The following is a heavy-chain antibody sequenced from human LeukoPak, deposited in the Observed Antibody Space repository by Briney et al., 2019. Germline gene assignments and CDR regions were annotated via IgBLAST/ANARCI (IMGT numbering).Heavy chain of an antibody. V-gene: IGHV1-8*02. J-gene: IGHJ4*02. CDR2: INPNSGNT. CDR3: ARVRGVRGVITHHPFDY. D-gene: IGHD3-10*01. Sequence: GASVKVSCKASGYTFTGYYMHWVRQAPGQGLEWMGWINPNSGNTGYAQKFQGRVTMTRNTSISTAYMELSSLRSEDTAVYYCARVRGVRGVITHHPFDYWGQGTLVTVSS. CDR1: GYTFTGYY.